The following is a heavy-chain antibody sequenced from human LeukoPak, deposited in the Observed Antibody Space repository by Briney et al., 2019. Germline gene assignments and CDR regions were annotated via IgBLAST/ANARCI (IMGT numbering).Heavy chain of an antibody. D-gene: IGHD4-17*01. J-gene: IGHJ6*02. CDR1: GFTFTSYD. CDR3: AIDYGDSSSVMDV. Sequence: ASVKVSCKASGFTFTSYDINWVRQTTGQGLEWMGWMNPNNGNTGYAQKFQGRVTMTRDTSISTAYMELRSLRSEDTAMYYCAIDYGDSSSVMDVWGQGTTVTVSS. CDR2: MNPNNGNT. V-gene: IGHV1-8*01.